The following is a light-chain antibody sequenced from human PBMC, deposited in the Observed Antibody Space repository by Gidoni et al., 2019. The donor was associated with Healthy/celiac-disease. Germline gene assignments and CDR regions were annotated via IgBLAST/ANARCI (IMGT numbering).Light chain of an antibody. J-gene: IGKJ1*01. V-gene: IGKV1-33*01. CDR2: DAY. Sequence: DIQITQSPSPLSASVGDRVTITCQASQDISNYLKWYQQKPGEAPKLLIYDAYNLERGVPTRISGSGSGKDFTFTSSRQKPEDIATYYWQQYDNLPWTFGQGTKVEIK. CDR3: QQYDNLPWT. CDR1: QDISNY.